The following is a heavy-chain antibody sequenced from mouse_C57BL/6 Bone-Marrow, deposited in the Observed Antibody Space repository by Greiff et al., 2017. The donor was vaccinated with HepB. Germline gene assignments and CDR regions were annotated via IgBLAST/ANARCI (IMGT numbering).Heavy chain of an antibody. D-gene: IGHD1-1*01. CDR1: GFSLTSYG. Sequence: VMLVESGPGLVAPSQSLSITCTVSGFSLTSYGVHWVRQPPGKGLEWLVVIWSDGSTTYNSALKSRLSISKDNSKSQVFLKMNSLQTDDTAMYYCARLLHYVSYYYAMDYWGQGTSVTVSS. CDR3: ARLLHYVSYYYAMDY. CDR2: IWSDGST. V-gene: IGHV2-6*03. J-gene: IGHJ4*01.